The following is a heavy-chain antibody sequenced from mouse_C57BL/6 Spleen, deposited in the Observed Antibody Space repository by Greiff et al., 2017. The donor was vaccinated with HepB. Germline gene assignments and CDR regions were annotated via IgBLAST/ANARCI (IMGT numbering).Heavy chain of an antibody. J-gene: IGHJ4*01. CDR1: GYSFTGYY. Sequence: VQLKQSGPELVKPGASVKISCKASGYSFTGYYMNWVKQSPEKSLEWIGEINPSTGGTTYNQKFKAKATLTVDKSSSTAYMQLKSLTSEDSAVDCCAEGHYDGYPMDYWGQGTSVTVSS. CDR3: AEGHYDGYPMDY. CDR2: INPSTGGT. V-gene: IGHV1-42*01. D-gene: IGHD2-3*01.